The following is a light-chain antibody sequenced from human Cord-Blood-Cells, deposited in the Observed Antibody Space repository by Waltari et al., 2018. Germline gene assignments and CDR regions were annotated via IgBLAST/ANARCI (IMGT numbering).Light chain of an antibody. CDR2: KDS. CDR3: QSADSSGTYVV. Sequence: SYELTPPPSVSVSPGQTARITCSGDALPKHYAYWYQQRPGQAPVLVIYKDSERPSGIPERFSGASSGTTVTLTISGVQAEDEADYYCQSADSSGTYVVFGGGTKLTV. CDR1: ALPKHY. J-gene: IGLJ2*01. V-gene: IGLV3-25*02.